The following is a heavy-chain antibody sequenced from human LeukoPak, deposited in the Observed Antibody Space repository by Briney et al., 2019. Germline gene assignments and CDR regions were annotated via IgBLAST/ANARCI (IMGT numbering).Heavy chain of an antibody. Sequence: PGGSLRLSCAASGFTFSSYAMHWVRQAPGKGLEWVAVISYDGSNKYYADSVKGRFTTSRDNSKNTLYLQMNRLRAEDTAVYYCARDKLLMVYAIPYYYYGMDVWGQGTTVTVSS. J-gene: IGHJ6*02. CDR3: ARDKLLMVYAIPYYYYGMDV. CDR2: ISYDGSNK. CDR1: GFTFSSYA. V-gene: IGHV3-30-3*01. D-gene: IGHD2-8*01.